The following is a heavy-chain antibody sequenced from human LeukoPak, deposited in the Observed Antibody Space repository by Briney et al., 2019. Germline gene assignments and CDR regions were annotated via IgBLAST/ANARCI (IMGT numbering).Heavy chain of an antibody. V-gene: IGHV3-30*18. Sequence: PGRSLRLSCAASGLAFSGYGMHWVRQAPGKGLEWVAVILSDGSNKYYADSVKGRFTISRDNSKNMLYLQMNSLRAEDTAVYYCAKDRRDGYNYLFDYWGQGTLVTVSS. D-gene: IGHD5-24*01. CDR3: AKDRRDGYNYLFDY. CDR2: ILSDGSNK. CDR1: GLAFSGYG. J-gene: IGHJ4*02.